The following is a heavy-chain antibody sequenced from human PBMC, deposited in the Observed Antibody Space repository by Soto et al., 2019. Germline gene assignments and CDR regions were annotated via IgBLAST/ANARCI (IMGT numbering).Heavy chain of an antibody. D-gene: IGHD4-17*01. Sequence: PGGSLRLSCAASRFTFSSYAMSWVRQAPGKGLEWVSAISGSGGSTYYADSVKGRFTISRDNSKNTLYLQMNSLRAEDTAVYYCAKEYDYGDPYRLAFDYWGQGTLVTVS. CDR3: AKEYDYGDPYRLAFDY. CDR1: RFTFSSYA. CDR2: ISGSGGST. J-gene: IGHJ4*02. V-gene: IGHV3-23*01.